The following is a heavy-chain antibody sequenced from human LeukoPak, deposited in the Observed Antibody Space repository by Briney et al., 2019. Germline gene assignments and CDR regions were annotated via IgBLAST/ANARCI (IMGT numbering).Heavy chain of an antibody. Sequence: PSETLSLTCTVSGGSISSSSYYWGWIRQPPGKGLEWIGSIYYNGSTYYNPSLKSRVTISVDTSKNQFSLKLSSVTAADTAVYYCASLGYCSGGYCYSPIDYWGQGTLVTVSS. CDR3: ASLGYCSGGYCYSPIDY. CDR1: GGSISSSSYY. V-gene: IGHV4-39*01. CDR2: IYYNGST. J-gene: IGHJ4*02. D-gene: IGHD2-15*01.